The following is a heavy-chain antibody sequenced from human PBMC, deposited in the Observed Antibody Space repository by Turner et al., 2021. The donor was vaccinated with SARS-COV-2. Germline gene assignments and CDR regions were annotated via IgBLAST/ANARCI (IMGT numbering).Heavy chain of an antibody. CDR1: GFTFSSYG. V-gene: IGHV3-33*01. J-gene: IGHJ4*02. Sequence: QVQLVESGGGVVQPGRSLRLSCAASGFTFSSYGMHWVSQAPGKGLEWVAVIGYDGSNKYYADSVKGRFTISRDNSKNTLYLQMNSLRAEDTAVYYCARDDLDPDYGFHFDYWGQGTLVTVSS. CDR3: ARDDLDPDYGFHFDY. CDR2: IGYDGSNK. D-gene: IGHD4-17*01.